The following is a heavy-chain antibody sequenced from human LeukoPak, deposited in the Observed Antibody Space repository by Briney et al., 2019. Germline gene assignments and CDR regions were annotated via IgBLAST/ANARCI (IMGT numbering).Heavy chain of an antibody. CDR1: GGSFSGYY. V-gene: IGHV4-34*01. D-gene: IGHD6-13*01. CDR3: ARGLYSSTPGY. Sequence: SETLSLTCAVYGGSFSGYYWSWIRQPPGKGLEWIGEINNNGSTNYNPSLKSRVTISVDTSKNQFSLKLSSVTAADTAVYYCARGLYSSTPGYWGQGTLVTVSS. CDR2: INNNGST. J-gene: IGHJ4*02.